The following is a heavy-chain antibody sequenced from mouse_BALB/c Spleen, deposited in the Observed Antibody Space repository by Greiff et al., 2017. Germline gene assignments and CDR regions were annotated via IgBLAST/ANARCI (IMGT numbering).Heavy chain of an antibody. D-gene: IGHD2-2*01. J-gene: IGHJ2*01. Sequence: VHLVESGAELVKPGASVKLSCKASGYTFTSYYMYWVKQRPGQGLEWIGEINPSNGGTNFNEKFKSKATLTVDKSSSTAYMQLSSLTSEDSAVYYCTRDGNDVGEYYFDYWGQGTTLTVSS. V-gene: IGHV1S81*02. CDR3: TRDGNDVGEYYFDY. CDR1: GYTFTSYY. CDR2: INPSNGGT.